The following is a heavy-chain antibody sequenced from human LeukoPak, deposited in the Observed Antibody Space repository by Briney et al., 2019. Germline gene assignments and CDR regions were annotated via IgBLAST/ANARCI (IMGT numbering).Heavy chain of an antibody. J-gene: IGHJ3*02. CDR2: IYYSGST. Sequence: PSETLSLTCTVSGGSISSSSYYWGWIRQPPGKGLEWIGSIYYSGSTYYNPSLKSRVTISVDTSKNKFSLELNSVTAADTAVYYCARPAYRGSYYDAFDIWGQGTMVTVSS. CDR1: GGSISSSSYY. V-gene: IGHV4-39*01. D-gene: IGHD1-26*01. CDR3: ARPAYRGSYYDAFDI.